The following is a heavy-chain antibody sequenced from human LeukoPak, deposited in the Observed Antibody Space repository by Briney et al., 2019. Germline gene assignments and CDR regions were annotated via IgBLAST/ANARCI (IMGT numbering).Heavy chain of an antibody. CDR2: IYTSGST. Sequence: SQTLSLTCTVSGGSISSGSYYWSWIRQPAGKGLEWIGRIYTSGSTNYNPSLKSRVTISVDTSKNQFSLKLSSVTAADTAVYYCASQIAVASGYYFDYWGQGTLVTVSS. J-gene: IGHJ4*02. CDR1: GGSISSGSYY. CDR3: ASQIAVASGYYFDY. V-gene: IGHV4-61*02. D-gene: IGHD6-19*01.